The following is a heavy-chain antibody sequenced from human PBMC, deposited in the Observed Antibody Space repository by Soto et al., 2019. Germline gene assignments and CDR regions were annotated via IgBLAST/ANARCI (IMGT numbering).Heavy chain of an antibody. CDR2: IWYDGSNK. V-gene: IGHV3-33*08. D-gene: IGHD3-10*01. J-gene: IGHJ6*03. CDR3: ARASGFNYGSGSYYYMDV. Sequence: GGSLRLSCAASGFTFSSYAMSWVRQAPGKGLEWVSVIWYDGSNKYYADSVKGRFTISRDYSKNTLYLQMNSLRAEDTAVYYCARASGFNYGSGSYYYMDVWGKGTTVTVSS. CDR1: GFTFSSYA.